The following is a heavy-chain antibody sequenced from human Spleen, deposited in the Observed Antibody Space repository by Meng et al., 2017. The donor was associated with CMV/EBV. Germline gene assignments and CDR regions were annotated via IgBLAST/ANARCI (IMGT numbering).Heavy chain of an antibody. CDR2: IIPIPGMA. J-gene: IGHJ5*02. CDR3: ASQSPAYCTTTTCYNSFDP. D-gene: IGHD2-2*01. V-gene: IGHV1-69*02. Sequence: FSHYTFSCVQQAPGQGLEWRGGIIPIPGMANYAQKFQGGVTITADKATSTAYMELSSLRSEDTAVYYCASQSPAYCTTTTCYNSFDPWGQGTLVTVSS. CDR1: FSHYT.